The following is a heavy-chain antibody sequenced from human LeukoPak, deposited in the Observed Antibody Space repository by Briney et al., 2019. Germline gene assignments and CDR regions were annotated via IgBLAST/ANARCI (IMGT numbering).Heavy chain of an antibody. D-gene: IGHD5-24*01. CDR2: ISGGGGST. CDR1: GFTFSSYA. Sequence: GGSLRLSCAASGFTFSSYAMSWVRQAPGKGLEWVSAISGGGGSTYYADSVKGRFTISRDNSKNTLYLQMNSLRAEDTVVYYCAKVGDGYNSIDYWGQGTLVTVSS. J-gene: IGHJ4*02. V-gene: IGHV3-23*01. CDR3: AKVGDGYNSIDY.